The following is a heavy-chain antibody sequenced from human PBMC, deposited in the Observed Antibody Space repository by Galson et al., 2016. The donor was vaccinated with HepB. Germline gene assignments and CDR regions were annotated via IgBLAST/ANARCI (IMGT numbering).Heavy chain of an antibody. J-gene: IGHJ1*01. Sequence: SLRLSCAASGFIFGTFEMNWVRQAPGKGPEWISYISISGDNTNYADSVKGRFTISRDNTKNSLYLQMNSLRVEDSAVYYCVKDPGGGDCSNFCWRHSFQHWGQGTLVTVSS. D-gene: IGHD2-2*01. V-gene: IGHV3-48*03. CDR2: ISISGDNT. CDR3: VKDPGGGDCSNFCWRHSFQH. CDR1: GFIFGTFE.